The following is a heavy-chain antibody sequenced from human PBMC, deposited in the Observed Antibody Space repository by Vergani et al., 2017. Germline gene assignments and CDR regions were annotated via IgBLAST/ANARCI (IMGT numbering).Heavy chain of an antibody. CDR3: ARSDIVVVPAAMGLDY. D-gene: IGHD2-2*01. Sequence: QVQLVQSGAEVKKPGASVKVSCKASGYTFTSYGISWVRQAPGQGLEWMGWISAYNGNTNYAQKLQGRVTMTTDTSTSTAYMELRSLRSEDTAVYYCARSDIVVVPAAMGLDYWGQGTLVTVSS. J-gene: IGHJ4*02. V-gene: IGHV1-18*01. CDR2: ISAYNGNT. CDR1: GYTFTSYG.